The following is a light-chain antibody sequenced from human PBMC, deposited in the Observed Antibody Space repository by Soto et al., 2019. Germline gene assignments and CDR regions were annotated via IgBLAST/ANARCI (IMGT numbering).Light chain of an antibody. Sequence: EIVLTQSPATLSLSPGERATLSCRASQSVSGYLAWYQQKPGQAPRLLIYGASTRATGIPARFSGSGSGTEFTLTISSLQSEDFAVYYCQQYNNWPSWAFGQGTKVEIK. V-gene: IGKV3-15*01. CDR3: QQYNNWPSWA. J-gene: IGKJ1*01. CDR1: QSVSGY. CDR2: GAS.